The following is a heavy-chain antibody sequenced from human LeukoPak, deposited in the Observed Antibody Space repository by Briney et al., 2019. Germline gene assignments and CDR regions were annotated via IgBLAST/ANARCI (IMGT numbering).Heavy chain of an antibody. D-gene: IGHD4-17*01. J-gene: IGHJ4*02. CDR2: IHYSGST. Sequence: SETLSLTCTVSGGSISSYYWSWIRQPPGKGLEWIGYIHYSGSTNYNPSLKSRVTISVDTSKNQFSLKLSSVTAADTAVYYCARTPSVTTILYFDYWGQGTLVTVSS. CDR3: ARTPSVTTILYFDY. CDR1: GGSISSYY. V-gene: IGHV4-59*01.